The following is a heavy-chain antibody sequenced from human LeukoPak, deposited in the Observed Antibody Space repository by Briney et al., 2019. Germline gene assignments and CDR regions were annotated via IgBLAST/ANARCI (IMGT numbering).Heavy chain of an antibody. D-gene: IGHD3-9*01. Sequence: PGGSLTLSCAASGFTFSSYAMSWVRQAPGKGLDWVSAISGSGGSTYYADSVKGRFTISRDNSKNTLYLQMNSLRAEDTAVYYCAKFRLTPQDYYYYYGMDVWGKGTTVTVSS. J-gene: IGHJ6*04. CDR1: GFTFSSYA. V-gene: IGHV3-23*01. CDR2: ISGSGGST. CDR3: AKFRLTPQDYYYYYGMDV.